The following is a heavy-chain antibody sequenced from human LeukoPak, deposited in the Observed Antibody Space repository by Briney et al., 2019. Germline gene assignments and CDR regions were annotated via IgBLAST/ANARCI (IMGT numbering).Heavy chain of an antibody. Sequence: SGTLSLTCTVSGGSISSYYWSWIRQPPGKGLEWIGYIYYSGSTNYNPSLKSRVTISVDKSKNQFSLKLSSVTAADTAVYYCATGHTVTTEYWGQGTLVTVSS. CDR2: IYYSGST. D-gene: IGHD4-11*01. CDR1: GGSISSYY. J-gene: IGHJ4*02. V-gene: IGHV4-59*12. CDR3: ATGHTVTTEY.